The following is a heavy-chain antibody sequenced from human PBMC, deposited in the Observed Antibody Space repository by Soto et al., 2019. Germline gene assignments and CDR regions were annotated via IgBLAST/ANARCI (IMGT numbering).Heavy chain of an antibody. D-gene: IGHD3-22*01. V-gene: IGHV4-59*01. J-gene: IGHJ4*02. CDR2: IYYSGST. CDR3: ARSTDFYDFSSFHY. Sequence: SETLSLTCTVSGGSISIYYWSWIRQPPGKGLEWIGSIYYSGSTNYNPSLKSRVTMSVDTAKNEFSLKLSSVTAADTAVYYCARSTDFYDFSSFHYWGQGPLVTVS. CDR1: GGSISIYY.